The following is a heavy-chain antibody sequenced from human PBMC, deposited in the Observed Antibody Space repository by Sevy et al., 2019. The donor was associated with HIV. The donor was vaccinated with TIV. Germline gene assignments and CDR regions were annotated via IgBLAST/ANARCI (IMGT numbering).Heavy chain of an antibody. Sequence: SETLSLTCTVSGGSISSYYWSWIRQPPGRGLEWIGYIYYSGSTNYNPSLKSRVTISVDTSKNQFSLKLSSVTAADTAVYYCARIDYYGSGSYYNVDNYYYYYMDVWGKRTTVTVSS. CDR1: GGSISSYY. CDR3: ARIDYYGSGSYYNVDNYYYYYMDV. CDR2: IYYSGST. D-gene: IGHD3-10*01. J-gene: IGHJ6*03. V-gene: IGHV4-59*01.